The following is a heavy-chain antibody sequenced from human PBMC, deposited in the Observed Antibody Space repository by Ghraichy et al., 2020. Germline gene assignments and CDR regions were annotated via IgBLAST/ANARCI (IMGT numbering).Heavy chain of an antibody. CDR1: GDSINSGGYY. Sequence: SQTLSLTCTVSGDSINSGGYYWSWIRQHPGKGLEWIGYIYYSGSTYYNPSLKSRVTISVDTSKNQFSLKLSSVTAADTAVYYCARDKVPGYFDYWGQGNLVTVSS. V-gene: IGHV4-31*03. CDR2: IYYSGST. D-gene: IGHD2-8*02. J-gene: IGHJ4*02. CDR3: ARDKVPGYFDY.